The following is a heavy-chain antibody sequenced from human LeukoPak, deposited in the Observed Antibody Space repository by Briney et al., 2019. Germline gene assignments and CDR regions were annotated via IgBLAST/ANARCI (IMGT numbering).Heavy chain of an antibody. J-gene: IGHJ4*02. Sequence: SETLSLTCAVYGGSFSGYYWSWIRQPPGKGLEWIGEINHSGSTNYNPSLKSRVTISVDTSKNQFSLKLSSVTAADTAVYYCARGQRVRGVHYFDYWGQGTLVTVSS. CDR2: INHSGST. CDR1: GGSFSGYY. CDR3: ARGQRVRGVHYFDY. D-gene: IGHD3-10*01. V-gene: IGHV4-34*01.